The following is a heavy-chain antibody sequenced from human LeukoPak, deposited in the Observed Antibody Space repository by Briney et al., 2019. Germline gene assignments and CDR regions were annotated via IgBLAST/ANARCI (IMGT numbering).Heavy chain of an antibody. Sequence: SETLSLTCTVSGGSDSSYYWSWIRQPPGKGLEWIGYIYYSGRTVYNPSFTSRVTISIDASKDQFSLRLSSVTAADTAIYYCAGDYGSGSYRFDYWGQGSLVTVSS. V-gene: IGHV4-59*02. CDR3: AGDYGSGSYRFDY. J-gene: IGHJ4*02. CDR2: IYYSGRT. D-gene: IGHD3-10*01. CDR1: GGSDSSYY.